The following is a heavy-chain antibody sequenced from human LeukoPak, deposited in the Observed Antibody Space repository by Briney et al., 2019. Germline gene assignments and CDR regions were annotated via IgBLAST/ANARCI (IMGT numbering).Heavy chain of an antibody. J-gene: IGHJ4*02. D-gene: IGHD3-10*01. V-gene: IGHV3-7*01. CDR3: ARDSHMVRGPNYY. CDR1: GFTFSSYG. Sequence: GGSLRLSCAASGFTFSSYGMSWVRQAPGKGLEWVANIKQDGSEKYYVDSVKGRFTISRDNAKNSLYLQMNSLRAEDTAVYYCARDSHMVRGPNYYWGQGTLVTVSS. CDR2: IKQDGSEK.